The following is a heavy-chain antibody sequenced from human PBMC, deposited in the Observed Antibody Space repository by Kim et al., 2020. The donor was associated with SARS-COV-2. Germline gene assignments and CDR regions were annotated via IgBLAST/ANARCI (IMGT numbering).Heavy chain of an antibody. CDR1: GFTFSSFA. Sequence: GGSLRLSCAASGFTFSSFAMTWVRQAPGKGLEWVSFIGGGGASTYYTDSVKGRFTISRDNSKNTLYLQMNSLRADDTAVYYCARRLSGSQTSHFDFWGEGSLVTVSS. V-gene: IGHV3-23*01. D-gene: IGHD1-26*01. J-gene: IGHJ4*02. CDR3: ARRLSGSQTSHFDF. CDR2: IGGGGAST.